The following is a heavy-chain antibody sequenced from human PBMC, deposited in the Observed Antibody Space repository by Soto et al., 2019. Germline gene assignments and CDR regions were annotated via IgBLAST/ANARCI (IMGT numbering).Heavy chain of an antibody. D-gene: IGHD4-17*01. Sequence: GGSLRLSCAASGFTVSSNYMSWVRQAPGKGLEWVSVIYSGGSTYYADSVKGRFTISRDNSKNTLYLQMNSLRAEDTAVYYCARDQDYGDYSFDPWGQGTLVTVSS. J-gene: IGHJ5*02. CDR1: GFTVSSNY. CDR3: ARDQDYGDYSFDP. CDR2: IYSGGST. V-gene: IGHV3-53*01.